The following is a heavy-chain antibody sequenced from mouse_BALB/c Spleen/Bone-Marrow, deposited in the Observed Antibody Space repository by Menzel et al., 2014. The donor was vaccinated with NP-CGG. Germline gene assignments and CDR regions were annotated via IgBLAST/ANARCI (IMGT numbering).Heavy chain of an antibody. V-gene: IGHV1S81*02. D-gene: IGHD1-1*01. J-gene: IGHJ2*01. CDR2: INPSNGRA. CDR1: GYTFTSYW. CDR3: AREMVFDITTVVATGGYYFDY. Sequence: VQLVESGAELVRPGASLKLSCKASGYTFTSYWMHWVKPRPGQGLEWIGEINPSNGRANYNEKFKSKATLTVDKSSSTAYMQLSSLTSEDSAVYYCAREMVFDITTVVATGGYYFDYWGQGTTLTVSS.